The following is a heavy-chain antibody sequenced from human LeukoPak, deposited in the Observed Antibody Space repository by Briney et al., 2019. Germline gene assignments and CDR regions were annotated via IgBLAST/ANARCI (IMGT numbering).Heavy chain of an antibody. CDR2: ISGSGGST. Sequence: PGGSLRLSCAASGFTFSSYAMSWVRQAPGKGLPWVSGISGSGGSTFHADSVKGRFTISRDNSKNTLYLQMNSLRAEDTAVYYCAKGGPISGNYYTCDYWGQGTLVTVSS. V-gene: IGHV3-23*01. D-gene: IGHD3-10*01. CDR3: AKGGPISGNYYTCDY. CDR1: GFTFSSYA. J-gene: IGHJ4*02.